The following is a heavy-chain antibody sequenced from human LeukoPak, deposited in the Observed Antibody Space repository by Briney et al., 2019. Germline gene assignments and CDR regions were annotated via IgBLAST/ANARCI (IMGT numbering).Heavy chain of an antibody. CDR1: GGSITNYY. CDR2: FSYSGST. D-gene: IGHD2-15*01. CDR3: ARAGYCSNGSCYSGLFDY. Sequence: SETLSLTRTVSGGSITNYYWSWIRQPPGKGLEWIGYFSYSGSTNYNPSLKSRITISSDTSKNQFSLMLTSVTAADTAVYYCARAGYCSNGSCYSGLFDYWGQGTLVTVSS. V-gene: IGHV4-59*01. J-gene: IGHJ4*02.